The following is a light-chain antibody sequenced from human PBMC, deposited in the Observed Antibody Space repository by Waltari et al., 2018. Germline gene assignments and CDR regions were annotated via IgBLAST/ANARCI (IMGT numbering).Light chain of an antibody. CDR2: DSS. V-gene: IGKV3-11*01. J-gene: IGKJ4*01. Sequence: VVLTQSPATLSLFPGERATLSCRASQSVRSYLAWYQQKPGQAPRLLIYDSSNRATGIPVMFSGSGSGTDFTLTISSLEPEDSAVYYCQHRSVWPLTFGGGTKVEIK. CDR1: QSVRSY. CDR3: QHRSVWPLT.